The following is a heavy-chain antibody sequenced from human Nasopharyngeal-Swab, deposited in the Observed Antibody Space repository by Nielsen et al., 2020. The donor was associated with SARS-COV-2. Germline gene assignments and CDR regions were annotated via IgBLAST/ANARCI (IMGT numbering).Heavy chain of an antibody. CDR1: GFTFSSYS. Sequence: GESLKISCAASGFTFSSYSMNWVRQAPGKGLEWVSSISSSSSYIYYADSVKGRFTISRDNAKNSLYLQMNSLRAEDTAVYYCEAGLFGDSNFDYWGQGTLVTVSS. CDR2: ISSSSSYI. J-gene: IGHJ4*02. CDR3: EAGLFGDSNFDY. V-gene: IGHV3-21*01. D-gene: IGHD3-16*01.